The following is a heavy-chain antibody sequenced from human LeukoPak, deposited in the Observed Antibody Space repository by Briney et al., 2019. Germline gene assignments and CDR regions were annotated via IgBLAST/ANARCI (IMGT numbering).Heavy chain of an antibody. CDR2: ISYDGSNK. V-gene: IGHV3-30*03. Sequence: PGGSLRLSCAASGFTFSSYGMHWVRQAPGKGLEWVAVISYDGSNKYFADSVKGRFTISRDNSKNTLYLQMNSLRSEDTAVYYCARSSASSMGTMDVWGQGTTVTVS. D-gene: IGHD2/OR15-2a*01. J-gene: IGHJ6*02. CDR3: ARSSASSMGTMDV. CDR1: GFTFSSYG.